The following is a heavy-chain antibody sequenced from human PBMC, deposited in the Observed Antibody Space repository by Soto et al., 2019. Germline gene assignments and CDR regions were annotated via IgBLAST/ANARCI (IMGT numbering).Heavy chain of an antibody. Sequence: LSLTCAVYGGSFSGYYWSWIRQPPGKGLEWIGEINHSGSTNYNPSLKSRVTISVDTSKNQFSLKLSSVTAADTAVYYCARGRRYNWNYVWYFDYWGQGTLVTVSS. CDR2: INHSGST. CDR3: ARGRRYNWNYVWYFDY. J-gene: IGHJ4*02. V-gene: IGHV4-34*01. D-gene: IGHD1-7*01. CDR1: GGSFSGYY.